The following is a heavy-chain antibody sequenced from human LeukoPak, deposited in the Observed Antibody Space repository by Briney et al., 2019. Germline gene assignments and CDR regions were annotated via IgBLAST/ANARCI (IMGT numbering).Heavy chain of an antibody. J-gene: IGHJ4*02. D-gene: IGHD4-17*01. Sequence: PSETLSLTCAVYGGSFSGYYWSWIRQPPGKGLEWIGEINHSGSTNYNPSLKSRVTISVDTSKNQFSLKLSSVTAADTAVYYCASLLYDTVTTYAFDYWGQGTLVTVSS. V-gene: IGHV4-34*01. CDR3: ASLLYDTVTTYAFDY. CDR2: INHSGST. CDR1: GGSFSGYY.